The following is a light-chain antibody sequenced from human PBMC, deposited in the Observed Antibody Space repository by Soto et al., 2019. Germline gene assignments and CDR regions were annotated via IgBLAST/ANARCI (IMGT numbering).Light chain of an antibody. CDR1: QGVSSY. CDR2: GAS. Sequence: TQSPSTLPASVGDRVTITCRASQGVSSYLAWYQQKPGQAPRLLIYGASSRATGIPDRFSGSGSGTDFTLTISRLEPEDSAVYYCQFYGGSLITFGQGTRLEIK. V-gene: IGKV3-20*01. J-gene: IGKJ5*01. CDR3: QFYGGSLIT.